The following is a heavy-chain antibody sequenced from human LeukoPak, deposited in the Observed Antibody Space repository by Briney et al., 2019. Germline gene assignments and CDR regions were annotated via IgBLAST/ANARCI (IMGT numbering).Heavy chain of an antibody. CDR3: ARDVVPAASNNWFDP. CDR1: GYTFTSYA. CDR2: INTNTGNP. Sequence: GASVKVSCKASGYTFTSYAMNWVRQAPGQGLEWMGWINTNTGNPTYAQGFTGRFVFSLDTSVSTAYLQISSLKAEDTAVYYCARDVVPAASNNWFDPWGQGTLVTVSS. V-gene: IGHV7-4-1*02. J-gene: IGHJ5*02. D-gene: IGHD2-2*01.